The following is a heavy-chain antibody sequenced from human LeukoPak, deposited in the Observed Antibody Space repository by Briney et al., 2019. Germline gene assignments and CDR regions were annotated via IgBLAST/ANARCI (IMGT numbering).Heavy chain of an antibody. CDR1: GFPFSNYW. J-gene: IGHJ4*02. CDR2: INSDGSSR. D-gene: IGHD6-13*01. V-gene: IGHV3-74*01. CDR3: ASASSHRIAAGGDY. Sequence: GGPLSLSWAPSGFPFSNYWMHWVGQPPGKGLVWFSRINSDGSSRNYADSVKGRFTISRDNAKNTLYLQMSSLRAEDTAVYYCASASSHRIAAGGDYWGQGTLVTVSS.